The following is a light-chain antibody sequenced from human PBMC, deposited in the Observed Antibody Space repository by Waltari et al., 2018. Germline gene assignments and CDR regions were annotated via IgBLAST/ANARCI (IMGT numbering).Light chain of an antibody. Sequence: DIQMTQSPSPLSSSVGDRVTITCRASQTINTYLNWYQQKPGKAPKLLIYTASTLQSGVPSRCSGSGFGTDFTLTISSLQPEDFATYYCQQSYSTPWTFGQGTKVEIK. CDR2: TAS. J-gene: IGKJ1*01. CDR1: QTINTY. CDR3: QQSYSTPWT. V-gene: IGKV1-39*01.